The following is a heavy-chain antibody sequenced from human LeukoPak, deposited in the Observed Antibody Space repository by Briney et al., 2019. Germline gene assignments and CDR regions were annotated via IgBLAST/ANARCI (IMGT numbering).Heavy chain of an antibody. CDR1: GGSISDYS. Sequence: SETLSLTCTVSGGSISDYSWSWIRQPPGKGLEWIGNIYYSGSANHNPSLKSRVTISRDTSKNQFSLKLTSVTTADAAVYYCARAGGVKTAALDLDYWGQGTLVTVSS. CDR3: ARAGGVKTAALDLDY. V-gene: IGHV4-59*01. J-gene: IGHJ4*02. D-gene: IGHD6-25*01. CDR2: IYYSGSA.